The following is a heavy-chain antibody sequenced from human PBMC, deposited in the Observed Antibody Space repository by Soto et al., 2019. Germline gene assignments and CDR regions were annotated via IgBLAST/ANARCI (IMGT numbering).Heavy chain of an antibody. D-gene: IGHD4-17*01. CDR2: IYYSGRT. J-gene: IGHJ4*02. CDR1: GGSIISGDYY. V-gene: IGHV4-30-4*01. CDR3: ASFPTIYGDYAIPYYFDY. Sequence: QVQLQESGPGLVKPSQTLSLTCTVSGGSIISGDYYWSWIRHPPGKGLEWIGYIYYSGRTYYNPSLKSRVTISVDTSKNQFSLKLSSVTAADTAVYYCASFPTIYGDYAIPYYFDYWGKGTLVTVSS.